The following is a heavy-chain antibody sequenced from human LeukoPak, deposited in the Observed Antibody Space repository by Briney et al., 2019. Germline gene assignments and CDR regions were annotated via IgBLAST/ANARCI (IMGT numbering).Heavy chain of an antibody. V-gene: IGHV1-46*01. CDR1: GYTSINNW. Sequence: ASVKVSCKASGYTSINNWMHWVRQAPGQGLEWVGLINPTGTTTLYAQKFQGRVTLTRDMSTSTDYMELRSLKSEDTAVYYCARDGHRRYYYESSDYRFDYWGQGTLVTVSS. CDR3: ARDGHRRYYYESSDYRFDY. J-gene: IGHJ4*02. D-gene: IGHD3-22*01. CDR2: INPTGTTT.